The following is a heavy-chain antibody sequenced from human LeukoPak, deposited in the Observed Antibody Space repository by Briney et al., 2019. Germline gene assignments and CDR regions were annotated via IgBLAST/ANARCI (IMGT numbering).Heavy chain of an antibody. J-gene: IGHJ5*02. CDR3: VTITTFS. CDR2: ITTDASLT. D-gene: IGHD2/OR15-2a*01. CDR1: GFTFRNYW. V-gene: IGHV3-74*01. Sequence: GGSLRLSCAASGFTFRNYWMYWVRQAQGKGLEWVSRITTDASLTSSADSVKGRFTISRDNTNNMLYLQMNSLRVDDTAVYYCVTITTFSWGQGTLVTVTS.